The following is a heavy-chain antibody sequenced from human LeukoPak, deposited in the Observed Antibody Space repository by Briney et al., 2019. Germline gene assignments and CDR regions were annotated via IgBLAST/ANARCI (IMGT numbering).Heavy chain of an antibody. Sequence: GGSLRLSCAASGFTFSNFAMTWVRQAPGKGLEWVSSISSRSSDKYYADSVKGRFTISRDNAKNSLYLQMNSLRAEDTAVYYCARDPTVTNFHDAFDIWGQGTMVTVSS. V-gene: IGHV3-21*04. D-gene: IGHD4-17*01. CDR3: ARDPTVTNFHDAFDI. CDR2: ISSRSSDK. CDR1: GFTFSNFA. J-gene: IGHJ3*02.